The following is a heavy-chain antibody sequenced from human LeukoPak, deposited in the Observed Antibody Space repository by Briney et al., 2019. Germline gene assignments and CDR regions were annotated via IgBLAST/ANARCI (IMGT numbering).Heavy chain of an antibody. V-gene: IGHV3-21*01. CDR3: ARGRQNSGSYSDAFDI. CDR1: GVSISSSN. D-gene: IGHD1-26*01. CDR2: ISSSSIYI. J-gene: IGHJ3*02. Sequence: PSETLSLTCTVSGVSISSSNSYWGWIRQAPGKGLEWVSSISSSSIYIYYADSLKGRFTISRDNAKNSLSLQMNSLRAEDTAVYYCARGRQNSGSYSDAFDIWGQGTVVTVSS.